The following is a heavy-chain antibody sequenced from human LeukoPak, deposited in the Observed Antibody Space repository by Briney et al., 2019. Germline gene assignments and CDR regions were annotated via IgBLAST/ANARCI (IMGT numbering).Heavy chain of an antibody. CDR3: AKPYSGSSYYFDY. D-gene: IGHD1-26*01. CDR1: GFTFSSYA. Sequence: GGSLRLSCAASGFTFSSYAMSWVRQAPGKGLEWVAVISYDGSNKYYADSVKGRFTISRDNSKNTLYLQMNSLRAEDTAVYYCAKPYSGSSYYFDYWGQGTLVTVSS. J-gene: IGHJ4*02. CDR2: ISYDGSNK. V-gene: IGHV3-30*18.